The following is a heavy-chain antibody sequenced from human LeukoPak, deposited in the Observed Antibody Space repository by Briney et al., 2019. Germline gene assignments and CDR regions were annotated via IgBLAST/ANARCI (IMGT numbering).Heavy chain of an antibody. J-gene: IGHJ4*02. Sequence: SETLSLTCTVSGGSISSGSYYWTWIRQPAGKGLEWIGRIYTSGSTNYNPSLKSRVTISGDTSKNQFSLKLSSVTAADTAVYYCARRYQVAAFYYFDYWGQGTLLTVSS. CDR2: IYTSGST. V-gene: IGHV4-61*02. D-gene: IGHD2-15*01. CDR1: GGSISSGSYY. CDR3: ARRYQVAAFYYFDY.